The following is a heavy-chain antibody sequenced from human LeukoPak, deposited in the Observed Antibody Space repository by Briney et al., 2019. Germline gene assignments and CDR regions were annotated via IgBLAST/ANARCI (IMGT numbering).Heavy chain of an antibody. J-gene: IGHJ4*02. V-gene: IGHV3-11*01. D-gene: IGHD3-10*01. CDR3: ARDPYYYGSGSYYKGIDY. Sequence: GGSLRLSCAASGFTFSDYYLSWIRQAPGKGLEWVSYTSSSASTINYADSVKGRFTISRDNAKNSLYLQMNSLRAEDTAVYYCARDPYYYGSGSYYKGIDYWGQGTLVTVSS. CDR2: TSSSASTI. CDR1: GFTFSDYY.